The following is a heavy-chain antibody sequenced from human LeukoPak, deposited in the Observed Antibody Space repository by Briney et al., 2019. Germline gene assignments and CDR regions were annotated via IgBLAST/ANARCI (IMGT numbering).Heavy chain of an antibody. V-gene: IGHV1-18*01. Sequence: GASVKVSCKASGYSFTNYGISWVRQAPGQGLEWMGWISAYNGYTHFAQKFQGRVTMTTDTSTSTAYMELRSLRSDATAVYYCARGFPPRRNYDSSGYYSYYFDHWGQGTLVTVSS. CDR3: ARGFPPRRNYDSSGYYSYYFDH. J-gene: IGHJ4*02. CDR2: ISAYNGYT. D-gene: IGHD3-22*01. CDR1: GYSFTNYG.